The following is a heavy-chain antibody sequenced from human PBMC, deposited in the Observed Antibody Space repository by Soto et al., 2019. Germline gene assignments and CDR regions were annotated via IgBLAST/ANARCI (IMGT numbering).Heavy chain of an antibody. V-gene: IGHV1-69*02. CDR2: IIPILGIA. CDR1: GGTFSSYT. CDR3: ARLVYYDILTGYYTNWFDP. J-gene: IGHJ5*02. D-gene: IGHD3-9*01. Sequence: ASVKVSCKASGGTFSSYTISWVRQAPGQGLEWMGRIIPILGIANYAQKFQGRVTITADKSTSTAYMELSSLRSEDTAVYYCARLVYYDILTGYYTNWFDPWGQGTLVTVSS.